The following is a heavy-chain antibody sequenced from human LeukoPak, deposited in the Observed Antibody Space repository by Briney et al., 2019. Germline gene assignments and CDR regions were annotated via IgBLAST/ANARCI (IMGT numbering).Heavy chain of an antibody. CDR2: IIPIFGTA. CDR3: ARSMVVTAILYYYYMDV. J-gene: IGHJ6*03. CDR1: GGTSSSYA. D-gene: IGHD2-21*02. V-gene: IGHV1-69*13. Sequence: GASVKVSCKASGGTSSSYAISWVRQAPGQGLEWMGGIIPIFGTANYTQKFQGRVTITADESTSTAYMELSSLRSEDTAVYYCARSMVVTAILYYYYMDVWGKGTTVTISS.